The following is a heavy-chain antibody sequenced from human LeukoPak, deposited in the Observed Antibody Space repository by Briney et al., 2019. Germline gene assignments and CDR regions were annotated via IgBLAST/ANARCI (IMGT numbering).Heavy chain of an antibody. CDR3: TTNTPTYYYGSGSVYYFDY. V-gene: IGHV3-15*01. D-gene: IGHD3-10*01. CDR2: IKSKTDGGTT. J-gene: IGHJ4*02. CDR1: GFTFSNAW. Sequence: TTGGSLRLSCAASGFTFSNAWMSWVRQAPGKGLEWVGRIKSKTDGGTTDYAAPVKGRFTISRDDSKNTLYLQMNSLKTEDTAVYYCTTNTPTYYYGSGSVYYFDYWGQGTLVTVSS.